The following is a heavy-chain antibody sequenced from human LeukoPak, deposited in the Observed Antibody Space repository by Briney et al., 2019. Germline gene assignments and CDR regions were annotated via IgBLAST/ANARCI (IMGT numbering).Heavy chain of an antibody. D-gene: IGHD6-19*01. CDR2: IIPIFGTA. V-gene: IGHV1-69*05. CDR1: GGTFSSYA. Sequence: ASVKVSCKDSGGTFSSYAISWVRQAPGQGLEWMGGIIPIFGTANYAQKLQGRVTMTTDTSTSTAYMELRSLRSDDTAVYYCARDLSSGWYVVHGYWGQGTLVTVSS. J-gene: IGHJ4*02. CDR3: ARDLSSGWYVVHGY.